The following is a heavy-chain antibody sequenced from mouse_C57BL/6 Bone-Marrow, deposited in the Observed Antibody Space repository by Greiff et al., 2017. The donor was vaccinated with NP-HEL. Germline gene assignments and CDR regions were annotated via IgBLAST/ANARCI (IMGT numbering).Heavy chain of an antibody. CDR3: ARNLLLRPYWYFDV. CDR2: LSDGGSYT. J-gene: IGHJ1*03. CDR1: GFTFSSYA. D-gene: IGHD1-1*01. Sequence: EVMLVESGGGLVKPGGSLKLSCAASGFTFSSYAMSWVRQTPEKRLEWVATLSDGGSYTYYPDNVKGRFTISRDNAKNNLYLQMSHLKSEDTAMYYCARNLLLRPYWYFDVWGTGTTVTVSS. V-gene: IGHV5-4*03.